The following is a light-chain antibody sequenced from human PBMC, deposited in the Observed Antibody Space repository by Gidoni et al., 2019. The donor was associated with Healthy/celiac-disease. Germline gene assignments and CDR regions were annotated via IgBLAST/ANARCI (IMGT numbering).Light chain of an antibody. CDR2: DAS. CDR1: QDISNY. Sequence: DNQMTQSPSSLSASVGDRVTITCQASQDISNYLNWYQQKPGKAPKLLIYDASNLETGVPSRFSGSGSGTDFTFTISSLQPEDIATYYCQQYDNLQLTFGGGTKVEIK. V-gene: IGKV1-33*01. CDR3: QQYDNLQLT. J-gene: IGKJ4*01.